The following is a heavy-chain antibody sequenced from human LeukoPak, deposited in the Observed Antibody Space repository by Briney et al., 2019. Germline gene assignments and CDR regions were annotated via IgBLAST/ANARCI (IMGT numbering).Heavy chain of an antibody. J-gene: IGHJ4*02. D-gene: IGHD3-22*01. CDR2: INRGATYI. Sequence: GGSLRLSCTVSEFTFSSYSMNWVRQAPGKGLEWVASINRGATYIYYADSMKGRFTISRGDAKSSLYLQMNSLRAEDTAVYYCVRLRRNSDSSGYYYYYDYWGQGILVTVSS. CDR1: EFTFSSYS. V-gene: IGHV3-21*01. CDR3: VRLRRNSDSSGYYYYYDY.